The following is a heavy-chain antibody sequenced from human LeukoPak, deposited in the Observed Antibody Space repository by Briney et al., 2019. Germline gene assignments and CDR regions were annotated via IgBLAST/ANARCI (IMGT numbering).Heavy chain of an antibody. CDR3: ATDRRLIQGGFDY. J-gene: IGHJ4*02. CDR1: GGSISSAGYY. V-gene: IGHV4-31*03. Sequence: SETLSLTCTVSGGSISSAGYYWTWIRQHPGKGLEWIGFIYHSGTTYYTPSLKSRVNISVDTSKNQFSLKLSSVTAADTAVYFCATDRRLIQGGFDYWGQGTLVTVSS. CDR2: IYHSGTT. D-gene: IGHD5-18*01.